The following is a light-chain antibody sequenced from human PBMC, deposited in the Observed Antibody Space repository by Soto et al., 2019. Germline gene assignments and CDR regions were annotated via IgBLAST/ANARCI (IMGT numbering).Light chain of an antibody. J-gene: IGKJ3*01. CDR3: KQRSNWPFT. CDR2: DAY. Sequence: EIVMTQSPATLSVSPGERATLSCRASQSVSSYFAWYQQKPGQAPRLLIYDAYNRATGIPARFSGSGSGTDFSLTIRSLEPEDFTVYYCKQRSNWPFTFGPGTNVDIK. V-gene: IGKV3-11*01. CDR1: QSVSSY.